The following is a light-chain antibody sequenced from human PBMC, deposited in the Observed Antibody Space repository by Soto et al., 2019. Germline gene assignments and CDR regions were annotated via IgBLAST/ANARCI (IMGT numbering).Light chain of an antibody. Sequence: EIVMTQSPATLSVFPGERATLSGRASQSVSTNLAWYQQKPGQAPSLLIYGASARATGIPARFSGSGSGTEFTLTISSLQSEDFAVYYCHQYNNWPPYTFGQGTKLEIK. CDR3: HQYNNWPPYT. CDR1: QSVSTN. V-gene: IGKV3-15*01. J-gene: IGKJ2*01. CDR2: GAS.